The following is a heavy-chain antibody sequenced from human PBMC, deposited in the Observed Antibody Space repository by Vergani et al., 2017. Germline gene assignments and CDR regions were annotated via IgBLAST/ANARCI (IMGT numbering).Heavy chain of an antibody. CDR1: GGSISSYY. Sequence: QVQLQESGPGLVKPSETLSLTCTVSGGSISSYYWSWIRQPPGKGLEWIGYIYYSGSTNYNPSLKSRVTISVDTSKNQFSLKLSSVTAADTAVYYCARMLRYFDWLYFDYGGQGTLVTVSS. D-gene: IGHD3-9*01. CDR2: IYYSGST. CDR3: ARMLRYFDWLYFDY. V-gene: IGHV4-59*01. J-gene: IGHJ4*02.